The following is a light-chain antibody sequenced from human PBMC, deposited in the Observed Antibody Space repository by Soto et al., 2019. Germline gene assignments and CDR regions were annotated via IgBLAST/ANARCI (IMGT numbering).Light chain of an antibody. V-gene: IGLV1-47*01. J-gene: IGLJ1*01. CDR1: NSRSGSNY. CDR2: RND. CDR3: AKWDDSLRVYV. Sequence: QSVLPQPPSASGTNGQRVTISCSTTNSRSGSNYVYWYQQLPRAAPKLLIYRNDQRPSGVPDRFSASKSGTSASLAISGLRSDDEADYFCAKWDDSLRVYVFGSGTKLTVL.